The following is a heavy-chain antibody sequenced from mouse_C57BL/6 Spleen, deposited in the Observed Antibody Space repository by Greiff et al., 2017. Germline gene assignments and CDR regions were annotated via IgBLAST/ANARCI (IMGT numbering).Heavy chain of an antibody. D-gene: IGHD1-1*01. V-gene: IGHV1-54*01. CDR2: INPGSGGT. CDR1: GYAFTNYL. J-gene: IGHJ4*01. Sequence: QVQLKQSGAELVRPGTSVKVSCKASGYAFTNYLIEWVKQRPGQGLEWIGVINPGSGGTNYNEKFKGKATLTADKSSSTAYMQLSSLTSEDSAVYFCARWGGSSYVPWGQGTSVTVSS. CDR3: ARWGGSSYVP.